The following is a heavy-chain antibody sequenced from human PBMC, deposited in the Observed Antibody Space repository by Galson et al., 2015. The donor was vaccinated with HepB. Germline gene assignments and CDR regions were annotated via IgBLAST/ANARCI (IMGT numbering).Heavy chain of an antibody. CDR3: SRDRWYHAFEI. CDR1: GFTLGDYG. CDR2: IRSASYGGSI. D-gene: IGHD1-14*01. J-gene: IGHJ3*02. V-gene: IGHV3-49*03. Sequence: SLRLSCAASGFTLGDYGVSWFRQAPGKGLEWVAFIRSASYGGSIDYAASVNGRFTISRDDSKSIAYLQMNSLKTEDTAVYYCSRDRWYHAFEIWGQGTMVTVSS.